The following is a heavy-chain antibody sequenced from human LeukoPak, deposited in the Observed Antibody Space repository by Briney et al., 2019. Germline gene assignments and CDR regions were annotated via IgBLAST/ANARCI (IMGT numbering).Heavy chain of an antibody. CDR2: IYYSGST. CDR3: ARVGESYYDILTGYSYYYYYMDV. J-gene: IGHJ6*03. CDR1: GGSISSYY. Sequence: SETLSLTCTVSGGSISSYYWSWIRQPPGKGLEWIGYIYYSGSTNYNPSLKSRVTISVDTSKNQLSLKLSSVTAADTAVYYCARVGESYYDILTGYSYYYYYMDVWGKGTTVTVSS. D-gene: IGHD3-9*01. V-gene: IGHV4-59*01.